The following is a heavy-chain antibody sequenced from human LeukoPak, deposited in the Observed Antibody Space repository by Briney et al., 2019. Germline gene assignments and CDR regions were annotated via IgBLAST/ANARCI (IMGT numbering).Heavy chain of an antibody. Sequence: PRGSLTLSCAPSVFTFSGYAMSWVRQAPGKGLEWVSAISGSRSSTYYAGYVRGRFTSSRDNSKRPVYLQMNSLRVEYAAVYYCSPRGANIFDYWGQGTLVRASS. CDR1: VFTFSGYA. CDR2: ISGSRSST. D-gene: IGHD2/OR15-2a*01. J-gene: IGHJ4*02. CDR3: SPRGANIFDY. V-gene: IGHV3-23*01.